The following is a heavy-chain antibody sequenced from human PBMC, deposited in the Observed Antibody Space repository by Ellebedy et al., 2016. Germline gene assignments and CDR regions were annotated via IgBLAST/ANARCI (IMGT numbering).Heavy chain of an antibody. Sequence: LRLSXVVSFESITAGHFYWSWIRQPAGKGLEWFGRVFNSGTSNINPSLKSRVTMSVDTYKNQFSLKLTSVTAADTAVYFCARGVRFFSTDYHYMDVWGKGTTVLVSS. CDR2: VFNSGTS. CDR1: FESITAGHFY. D-gene: IGHD3-3*01. J-gene: IGHJ6*03. CDR3: ARGVRFFSTDYHYMDV. V-gene: IGHV4-61*02.